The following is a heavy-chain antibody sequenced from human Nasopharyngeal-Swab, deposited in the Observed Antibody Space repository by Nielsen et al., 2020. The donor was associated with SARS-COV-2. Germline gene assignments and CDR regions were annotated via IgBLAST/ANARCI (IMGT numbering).Heavy chain of an antibody. V-gene: IGHV3-48*02. CDR1: GSTFSSSS. CDR2: ISKSGNTI. J-gene: IGHJ3*01. D-gene: IGHD2-21*01. Sequence: GESLKISCAASGSTFSSSSMNWVRQAPGKGLEWLSYISKSGNTIYYANSVKGRFTVSRDNAKNSLYLQMNSLRDEDTAVYYCARDTPNIYSGDAFDLWGQGTVVTVSS. CDR3: ARDTPNIYSGDAFDL.